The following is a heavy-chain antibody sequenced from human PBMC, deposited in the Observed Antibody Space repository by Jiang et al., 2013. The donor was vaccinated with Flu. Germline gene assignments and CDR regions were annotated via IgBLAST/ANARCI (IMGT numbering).Heavy chain of an antibody. D-gene: IGHD3-22*01. CDR1: GYSISSGYY. J-gene: IGHJ6*02. Sequence: GPGLVKPSETLSLTCAVSGYSISSGYYWGWIRQPPGKGLEWIGSIYHSGSTYYNPSLKSRVTISVDTSKNQFSLKLSSVTAADTAVYYCARDTYYYDSSGYPHGMDVWGQGTTVTVSS. CDR3: ARDTYYYDSSGYPHGMDV. V-gene: IGHV4-38-2*02. CDR2: IYHSGST.